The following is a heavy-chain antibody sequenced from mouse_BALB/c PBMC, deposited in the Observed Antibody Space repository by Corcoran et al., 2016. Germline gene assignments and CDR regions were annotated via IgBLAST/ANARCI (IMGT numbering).Heavy chain of an antibody. V-gene: IGHV9-3-1*01. J-gene: IGHJ1*01. CDR2: INTYTGEP. CDR1: GYTFTNYG. D-gene: IGHD4-1*01. CDR3: ARIWDAWYFDV. Sequence: QIQLVQSGPELKKPGETVKISCKASGYTFTNYGMNWVKQAPGKGLKWMGWINTYTGEPTYADDFKGRFAFSLETSASTAYLQINNLKNEDTATYFCARIWDAWYFDVWDAWTTVTVSS.